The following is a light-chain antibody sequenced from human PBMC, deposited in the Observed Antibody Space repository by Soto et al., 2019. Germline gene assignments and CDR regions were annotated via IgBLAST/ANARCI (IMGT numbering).Light chain of an antibody. V-gene: IGKV3-20*01. J-gene: IGKJ2*01. Sequence: EIVLTQSPATLSLSPGERATLSCRASQRISNSYLAWYQQKPGQAPRLLLYDASSRATGIPDRVGGSGSGTDFTLTISRLEPEDFAVYYCQQYARPPYAFGQGTKVDI. CDR3: QQYARPPYA. CDR2: DAS. CDR1: QRISNSY.